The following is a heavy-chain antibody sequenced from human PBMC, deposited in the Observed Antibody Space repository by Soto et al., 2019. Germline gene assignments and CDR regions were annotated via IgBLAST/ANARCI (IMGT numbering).Heavy chain of an antibody. Sequence: EVQVLESGGALVQPGGSLRLSCAASGFIFSSYALSWVRQAPGKGLEWVSVITGSGATTYYADSVKGRFTLSRDNSKNTVDLHMDSLRAEDTAVYYCARAEWGYFDYWGQGTLVTVSS. D-gene: IGHD2-8*01. CDR3: ARAEWGYFDY. J-gene: IGHJ4*02. CDR2: ITGSGATT. V-gene: IGHV3-23*01. CDR1: GFIFSSYA.